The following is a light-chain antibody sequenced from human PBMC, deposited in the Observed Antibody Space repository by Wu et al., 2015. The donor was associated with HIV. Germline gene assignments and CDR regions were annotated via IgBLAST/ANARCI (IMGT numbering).Light chain of an antibody. J-gene: IGKJ5*01. Sequence: AIQLTQSPSSLSASIGDRVNITCRASQDIFTYLAWYQQTPGKAPRVLIYDASTLQSGVSSRFSGSGSGAHFTLTISGLQREDFAVLFCQQLNSFPLTFGQGSRLEI. CDR3: QQLNSFPLT. CDR1: QDIFTY. CDR2: DAS. V-gene: IGKV1-13*02.